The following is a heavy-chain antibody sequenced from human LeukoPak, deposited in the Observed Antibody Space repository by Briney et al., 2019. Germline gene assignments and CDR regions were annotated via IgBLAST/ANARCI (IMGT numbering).Heavy chain of an antibody. CDR3: ARSTVLRGVIVYFDY. Sequence: GASVKVSCKASGYTFTSYAMHWVRQAPGQRLEWMGWINAGNGNTKYSQKFQGRVTITRDTSTSTAYMELRSLRSDDTALYYCARSTVLRGVIVYFDYWGQGTLVTVSS. D-gene: IGHD3-10*01. J-gene: IGHJ4*02. CDR2: INAGNGNT. V-gene: IGHV1-3*01. CDR1: GYTFTSYA.